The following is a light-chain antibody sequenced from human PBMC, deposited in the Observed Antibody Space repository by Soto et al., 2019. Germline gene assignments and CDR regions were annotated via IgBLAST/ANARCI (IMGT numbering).Light chain of an antibody. J-gene: IGKJ1*01. CDR3: QHYNSYSEA. V-gene: IGKV1-5*03. CDR1: QSISVW. Sequence: DIQMTQSPSTLSASVGERVTITCRASQSISVWLAWYQQKAGKAPNLLIYKASRLESGVPSRFSGSGSGTEFTLTISSLQPDDCATYYCQHYNSYSEAFGQGTKVDIK. CDR2: KAS.